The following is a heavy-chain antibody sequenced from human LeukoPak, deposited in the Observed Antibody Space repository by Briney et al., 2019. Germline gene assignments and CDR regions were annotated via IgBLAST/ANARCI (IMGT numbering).Heavy chain of an antibody. CDR2: IYSGGST. D-gene: IGHD4-23*01. Sequence: GGSLRHSCPASRFTVSSNYMSWVRPAAGKGLEWVGVIYSGGSTYYADSVKGRFTISRDNSKNTLYLQMNSLRAEGTAVYYCARDLSLGYGGNLRYYYGMDVWGQGTTVTVSS. J-gene: IGHJ6*02. V-gene: IGHV3-53*01. CDR1: RFTVSSNY. CDR3: ARDLSLGYGGNLRYYYGMDV.